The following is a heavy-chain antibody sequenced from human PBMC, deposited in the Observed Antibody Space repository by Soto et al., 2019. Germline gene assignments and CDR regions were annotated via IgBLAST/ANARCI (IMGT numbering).Heavy chain of an antibody. J-gene: IGHJ5*02. D-gene: IGHD3-3*01. CDR1: GGSVSSGSYY. CDR2: IYYSGST. CDR3: ARGVVIIRSWFDP. Sequence: PSETLSLTCTVSGGSVSSGSYYWSWIRQPPGEGLEWIGYIYYSGSTNYNPSLKSRVTISVDTSKNQFSLKLSSVTAADTAVYYCARGVVIIRSWFDPWGQGTLVTVSS. V-gene: IGHV4-61*01.